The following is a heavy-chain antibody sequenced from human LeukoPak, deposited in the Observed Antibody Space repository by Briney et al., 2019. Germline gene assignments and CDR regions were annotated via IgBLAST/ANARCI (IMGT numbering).Heavy chain of an antibody. CDR1: GYTFTSYA. D-gene: IGHD2-15*01. Sequence: ASVKVSCKASGYTFTSYAMHWVRQAPGQRLEWMGWISAGNGNTKYSQKFQARVTITRDTSASTAYMELSSLRSEDTAVYYCARDSCYGGTCQDDAFDIWGQGTMVTVSS. V-gene: IGHV1-3*01. J-gene: IGHJ3*02. CDR2: ISAGNGNT. CDR3: ARDSCYGGTCQDDAFDI.